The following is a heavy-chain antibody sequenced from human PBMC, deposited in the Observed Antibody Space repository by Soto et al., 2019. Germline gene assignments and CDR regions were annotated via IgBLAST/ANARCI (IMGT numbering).Heavy chain of an antibody. D-gene: IGHD1-26*01. CDR1: GFTFSSYW. J-gene: IGHJ6*02. CDR3: ARAPEVGATTDYYYYGMDV. V-gene: IGHV3-7*01. CDR2: IKQDGSEK. Sequence: GGSLRLSCAASGFTFSSYWMSWVRQAPGKGLEWVANIKQDGSEKYYVDSVKGRFTISRDNAKNSLYLQMNSLRAEDTAVYYCARAPEVGATTDYYYYGMDVWGQGTTVTVSS.